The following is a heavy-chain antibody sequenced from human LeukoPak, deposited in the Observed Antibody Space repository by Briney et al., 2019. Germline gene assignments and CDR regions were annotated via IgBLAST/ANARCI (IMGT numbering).Heavy chain of an antibody. D-gene: IGHD6-19*01. CDR1: GYSFTSYW. Sequence: GESLQISCQGSGYSFTSYWISWVRPMPGKGLEWMGIIYPGDSDTRYSPPFQGQVTISADESISTAYLQWSSLKASDTAMYYCARLGAGQGLDYWGQGTLVTVSS. CDR2: IYPGDSDT. J-gene: IGHJ4*02. V-gene: IGHV5-51*01. CDR3: ARLGAGQGLDY.